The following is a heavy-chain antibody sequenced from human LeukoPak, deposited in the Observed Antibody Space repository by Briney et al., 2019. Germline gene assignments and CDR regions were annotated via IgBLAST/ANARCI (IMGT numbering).Heavy chain of an antibody. V-gene: IGHV1-3*01. J-gene: IGHJ3*02. Sequence: KFQGRVTITRDTSASTAYMELSSLRSEDTAVYYCARDRTSGIVVVPGTYDAFDIWGQGTMVTVSS. D-gene: IGHD2-2*01. CDR3: ARDRTSGIVVVPGTYDAFDI.